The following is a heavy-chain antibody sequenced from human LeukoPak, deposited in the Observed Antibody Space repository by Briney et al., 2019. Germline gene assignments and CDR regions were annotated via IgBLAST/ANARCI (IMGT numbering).Heavy chain of an antibody. V-gene: IGHV3-7*03. D-gene: IGHD1/OR15-1a*01. CDR3: ARNKDNYHYYMDV. Sequence: GESLRLSCAASGFTFSSYWMSWVRQAPGKGLEWVANIKQDGSEKSYVDSVKGRFTISRDNAKNSLYLQMNSLRAEDTAVYYCARNKDNYHYYMDVWGKGTTVTISS. J-gene: IGHJ6*03. CDR2: IKQDGSEK. CDR1: GFTFSSYW.